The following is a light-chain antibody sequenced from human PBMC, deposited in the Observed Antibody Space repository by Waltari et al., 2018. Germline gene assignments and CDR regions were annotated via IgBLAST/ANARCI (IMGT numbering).Light chain of an antibody. CDR2: RSN. J-gene: IGLJ3*02. Sequence: QSVLTQPPSASGTPGPRVTISCSGSSSNLGSNYVYWYQQPPGTAPKLLIYRSNQRPSGVPDRFSGSKSGTSASLAISGLRSEDEADYYCAAWDDNLSGGVFGGGTKLTVL. V-gene: IGLV1-47*01. CDR1: SSNLGSNY. CDR3: AAWDDNLSGGV.